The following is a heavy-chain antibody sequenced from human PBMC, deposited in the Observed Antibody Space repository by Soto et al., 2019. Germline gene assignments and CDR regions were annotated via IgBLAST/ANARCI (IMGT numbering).Heavy chain of an antibody. V-gene: IGHV3-33*01. Sequence: QVQLVESGGGVVQPGRSLRLSCAASGFTFSSYGMHWVRQAPGKGLEWVAVIWYDGSNKYYADSVKGRFTISRDNSKNTLYLQMTSLRAEDTAVYYCARGSSRNTDFDYWGQGTLVTVSS. J-gene: IGHJ4*02. CDR3: ARGSSRNTDFDY. D-gene: IGHD1-1*01. CDR1: GFTFSSYG. CDR2: IWYDGSNK.